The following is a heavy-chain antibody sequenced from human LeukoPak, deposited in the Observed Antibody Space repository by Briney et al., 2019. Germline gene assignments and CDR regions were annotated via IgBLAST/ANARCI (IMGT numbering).Heavy chain of an antibody. D-gene: IGHD2-8*02. V-gene: IGHV3-74*01. J-gene: IGHJ5*02. Sequence: GGSLRLSCAASGFTFSSYWMHWVRQAPGKGLVWVSRINGDGRSTSYADSVKGRFTISRDNAKNTLYLQMNSLRAEDTAVYYCAKDLVSGNWFDPWGQGTLVTVSS. CDR2: INGDGRST. CDR1: GFTFSSYW. CDR3: AKDLVSGNWFDP.